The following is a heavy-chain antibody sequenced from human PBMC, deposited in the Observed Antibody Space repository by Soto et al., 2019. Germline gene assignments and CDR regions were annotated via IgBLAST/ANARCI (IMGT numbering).Heavy chain of an antibody. Sequence: ASVKVSCKASGYTFTSYGLRWVRPAPGQVLELMGWISAYNGNTNYAQKLQGRVTMTTDTSTSTAYMELRSLRSDDTAVYYCATHRGIAPRRPFDYWGQGTLVTVSS. J-gene: IGHJ4*02. V-gene: IGHV1-18*01. D-gene: IGHD6-6*01. CDR2: ISAYNGNT. CDR3: ATHRGIAPRRPFDY. CDR1: GYTFTSYG.